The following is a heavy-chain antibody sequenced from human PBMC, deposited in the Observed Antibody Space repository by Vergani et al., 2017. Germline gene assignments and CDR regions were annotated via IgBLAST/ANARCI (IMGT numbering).Heavy chain of an antibody. CDR3: AGPNDFWSGYSTSYYYYMDV. J-gene: IGHJ6*03. Sequence: QVQLVQSGAEVKKPGASVKVSCKVSGYTLTELSMHWVRQAPGKGLEWMGGFDPEDGETIYAQKFQGRVTMTEDTSTDTAYMELSSLRSEDTAVYYCAGPNDFWSGYSTSYYYYMDVWGKGTTVTVSS. V-gene: IGHV1-24*01. D-gene: IGHD3-3*01. CDR1: GYTLTELS. CDR2: FDPEDGET.